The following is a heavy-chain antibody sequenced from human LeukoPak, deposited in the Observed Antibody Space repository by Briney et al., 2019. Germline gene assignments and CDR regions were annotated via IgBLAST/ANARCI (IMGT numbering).Heavy chain of an antibody. J-gene: IGHJ6*03. Sequence: PGGSLRLSCAASGFTFSSSALSWVRQAPGKGLEWVSLISSSGGSTYYSDSVKGRFSISRDDSKNTLYLQMDSLRAEDTAVYYCAKGYSYGYGYYMDVWGKGTTVTVSS. D-gene: IGHD5-18*01. V-gene: IGHV3-23*01. CDR2: ISSSGGST. CDR3: AKGYSYGYGYYMDV. CDR1: GFTFSSSA.